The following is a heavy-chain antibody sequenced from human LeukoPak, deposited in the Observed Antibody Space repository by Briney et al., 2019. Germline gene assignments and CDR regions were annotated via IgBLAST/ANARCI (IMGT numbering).Heavy chain of an antibody. D-gene: IGHD6-19*01. J-gene: IGHJ4*02. V-gene: IGHV1-2*02. CDR2: INPNSGGT. CDR1: GYTFTGYY. CDR3: ATRQWLGRGDY. Sequence: ASVKVSCKASGYTFTGYYMHWVRQAPGQGLEWMGWINPNSGGTNYAQKFQGRVTMTRDTSISTAYMQLSSLRSDDTAVYYCATRQWLGRGDYWGQGTLVTVSS.